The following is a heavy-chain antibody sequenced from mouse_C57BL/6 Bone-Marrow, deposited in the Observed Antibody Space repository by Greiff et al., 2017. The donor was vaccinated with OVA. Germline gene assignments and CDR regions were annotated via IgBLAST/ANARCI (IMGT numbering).Heavy chain of an antibody. Sequence: QVQLKQSGAELVKPGASVKISCKASGYAFSSYWMNWVKQRPGKGLEWIGQIYPGDGDTNYNGKFKGKATLTADKSSSTAYMQLSSLTAEDSAVYFCARRVWNYYCSSPLYYFDYWGQGTTLTVSS. CDR2: IYPGDGDT. CDR3: ARRVWNYYCSSPLYYFDY. J-gene: IGHJ2*01. CDR1: GYAFSSYW. D-gene: IGHD1-1*01. V-gene: IGHV1-80*01.